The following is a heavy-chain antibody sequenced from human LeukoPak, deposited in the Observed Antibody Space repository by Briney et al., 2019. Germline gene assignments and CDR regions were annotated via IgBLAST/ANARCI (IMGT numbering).Heavy chain of an antibody. D-gene: IGHD1-26*01. CDR1: GGTFSSYA. J-gene: IGHJ4*02. CDR2: IIPILGIA. V-gene: IGHV1-69*04. CDR3: ARVGGGSYWDD. Sequence: SVKVSCKASGGTFSSYAISWVRQAPGQGLEWMGRIIPILGIANYAQKFQGRVTITADKSTSTAYMELSSLRSEDTAVYYCARVGGGSYWDDWGQGTLVTVSS.